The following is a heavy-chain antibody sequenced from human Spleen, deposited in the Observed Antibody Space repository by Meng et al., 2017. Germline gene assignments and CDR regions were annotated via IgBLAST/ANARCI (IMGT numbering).Heavy chain of an antibody. V-gene: IGHV4-34*08. Sequence: GSLSLSCAASGFTFSNYGMNWVRQAPGKGLEWIGEINHSGSTYYNPSLKSRVTISVDTTKNQFSLKLSSGTAADTAVYCCATPAGTGVDYWGQGTLVTVSS. D-gene: IGHD6-19*01. CDR3: ATPAGTGVDY. J-gene: IGHJ4*02. CDR2: INHSGST. CDR1: GFTFSNYG.